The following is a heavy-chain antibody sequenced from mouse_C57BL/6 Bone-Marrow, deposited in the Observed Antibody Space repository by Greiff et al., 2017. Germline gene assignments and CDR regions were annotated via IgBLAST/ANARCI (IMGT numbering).Heavy chain of an antibody. Sequence: EVKLVESGGGLVKPGGSLKLSCAASGFTFSSYAMSWVRQTPEKRLEWVATISDGGSYTYYPDNVKGRFTISRDNAKKNLYLQMSHLKSEDTAMYYCARDRGQLGRDYFDYWGQGTTLTVSA. CDR1: GFTFSSYA. J-gene: IGHJ2*01. V-gene: IGHV5-4*01. CDR3: ARDRGQLGRDYFDY. D-gene: IGHD3-2*01. CDR2: ISDGGSYT.